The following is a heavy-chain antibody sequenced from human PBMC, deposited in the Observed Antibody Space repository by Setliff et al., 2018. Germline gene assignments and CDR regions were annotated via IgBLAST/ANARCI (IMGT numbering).Heavy chain of an antibody. CDR3: AKDGVGPTFTYFFDY. Sequence: GGSLRLSCAASGFTFSNCWVSWVRQAPGKGLEWLASINPDASEKYYVDFVKGRITISRDNAKNSLYLQMNILRAEDTAGYNCAKDGVGPTFTYFFDYWGQGSQVTVSS. J-gene: IGHJ4*02. D-gene: IGHD1-26*01. CDR2: INPDASEK. CDR1: GFTFSNCW. V-gene: IGHV3-7*01.